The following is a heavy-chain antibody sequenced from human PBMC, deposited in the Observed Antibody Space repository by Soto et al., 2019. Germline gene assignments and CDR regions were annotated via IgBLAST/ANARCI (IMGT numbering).Heavy chain of an antibody. Sequence: EVQLVESGGGLVKPGRSLRLSCTASGFTCGDYAMSWFRQAPGKGLEWVGFIRSKAYGGTTEYAASVKGRFTISRDDSKSIAYLQMNSMKTEDTAVYYCTRLMVRGVIVYYGMDVWGQGTTVTVSS. D-gene: IGHD3-10*01. CDR3: TRLMVRGVIVYYGMDV. J-gene: IGHJ6*02. CDR1: GFTCGDYA. V-gene: IGHV3-49*05. CDR2: IRSKAYGGTT.